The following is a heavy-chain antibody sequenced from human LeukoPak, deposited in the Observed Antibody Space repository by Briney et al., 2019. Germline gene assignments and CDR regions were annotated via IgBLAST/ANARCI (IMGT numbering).Heavy chain of an antibody. CDR3: ARENRYCSGGSCYSVASDDAFDI. CDR1: NYTFIRYG. CDR2: ISAYNGNT. V-gene: IGHV1-18*01. Sequence: ASVKVSCKASNYTFIRYGITWVRQAPGQGLEWLAWISAYNGNTNYAQKFQGRVTMTTDTSTNTVYMELRSLRSDDTAVYYCARENRYCSGGSCYSVASDDAFDIWGQGTMVTVSS. D-gene: IGHD2-15*01. J-gene: IGHJ3*02.